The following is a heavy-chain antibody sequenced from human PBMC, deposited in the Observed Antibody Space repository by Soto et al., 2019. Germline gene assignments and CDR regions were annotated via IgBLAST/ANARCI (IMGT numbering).Heavy chain of an antibody. Sequence: SVKVSCKASGGTFSSYAISWVRQAPGQGLEWMGGIIPIFGTANYAQKFQGRVTITADESTSTAYMELSSLRSEDTAVYYCARAQRDYYDSSGYRTPFDYWGQGTLVTVSS. CDR1: GGTFSSYA. V-gene: IGHV1-69*13. CDR2: IIPIFGTA. CDR3: ARAQRDYYDSSGYRTPFDY. J-gene: IGHJ4*02. D-gene: IGHD3-22*01.